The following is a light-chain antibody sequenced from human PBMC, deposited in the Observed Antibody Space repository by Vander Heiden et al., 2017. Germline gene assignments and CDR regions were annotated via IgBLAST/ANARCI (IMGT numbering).Light chain of an antibody. V-gene: IGLV2-14*03. CDR2: DVS. CDR1: SSDVGAYNY. CDR3: SSCTSSSTLV. Sequence: QSALTQPASVSGSPGLSITISCTGTSSDVGAYNYVSWYQQHPGKTPKLMIYDVSNRPSGVSNRFSGSKSGNTASLTISGLQAEDEADYYCSSCTSSSTLVFGGGTKLTVL. J-gene: IGLJ3*02.